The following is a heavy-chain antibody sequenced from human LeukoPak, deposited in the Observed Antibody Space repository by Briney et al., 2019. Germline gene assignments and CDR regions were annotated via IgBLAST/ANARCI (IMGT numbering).Heavy chain of an antibody. CDR2: ISGSGGST. D-gene: IGHD4-23*01. CDR1: GFIFSSYG. J-gene: IGHJ6*03. V-gene: IGHV3-23*01. Sequence: GGTLRLSCAASGFIFSSYGMSWVRQAPGRGLEEVSAISGSGGSTYYADSVEGRFTISRDNPKHTLYLQMNSLRAEDTAVYYCVRWYGGSEIENYYYYMDVWGKGTTVTISS. CDR3: VRWYGGSEIENYYYYMDV.